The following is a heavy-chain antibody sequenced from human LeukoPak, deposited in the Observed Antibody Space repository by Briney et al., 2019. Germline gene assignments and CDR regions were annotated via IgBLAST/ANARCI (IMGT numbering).Heavy chain of an antibody. V-gene: IGHV3-48*02. Sequence: PGGSLRLSCTTSGFNFNNAWMNWVRQAPGKGLEWISYISSSSSNTFYADSVKGRFTVSRDNAKNSLYLQISSLRDEDTAVYYCTREGEDGSYSNYWGQGTLVTVSS. CDR3: TREGEDGSYSNY. CDR2: ISSSSSNT. J-gene: IGHJ4*02. D-gene: IGHD1-26*01. CDR1: GFNFNNAW.